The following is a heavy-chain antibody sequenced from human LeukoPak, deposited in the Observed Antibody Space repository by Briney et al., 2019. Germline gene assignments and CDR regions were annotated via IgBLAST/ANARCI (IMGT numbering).Heavy chain of an antibody. J-gene: IGHJ4*02. D-gene: IGHD3-16*01. Sequence: PEGSLRLSCAASGFAFSNSWMTWVRQAPGKGLEWVANINHDGSEKYYVDSMKGRFTISRDNVKNSLYLQVNSLRAEDTAVYYCARDSGHGGIFDYWGQGTLVTVSS. V-gene: IGHV3-7*01. CDR2: INHDGSEK. CDR1: GFAFSNSW. CDR3: ARDSGHGGIFDY.